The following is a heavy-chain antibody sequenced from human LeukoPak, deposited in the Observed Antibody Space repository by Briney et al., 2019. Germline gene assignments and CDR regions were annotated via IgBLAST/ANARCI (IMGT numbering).Heavy chain of an antibody. CDR1: GGTFSSYA. Sequence: SVKVSCKASGGTFSSYAISWVRQAPGQGLDWMGGIIPIFGTANYAQKFQGRLTITTDESTSTAYMELSSLRSEDTAVYYCASSLVVGPAAITYYYYMDVWGKGTTVTVSS. V-gene: IGHV1-69*05. CDR2: IIPIFGTA. J-gene: IGHJ6*03. D-gene: IGHD2-2*01. CDR3: ASSLVVGPAAITYYYYMDV.